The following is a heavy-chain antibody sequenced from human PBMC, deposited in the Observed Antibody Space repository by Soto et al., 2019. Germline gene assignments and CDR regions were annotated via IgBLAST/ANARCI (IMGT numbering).Heavy chain of an antibody. Sequence: EVQLVESGGGLVQPGGSLRLSCAASTFIFSNYWMHWVRQAPGKGLVWVSRINSDGSSISYADSVKGRFTISRDNAKNTLYLQMNSLRAEDKAVYYCVREIGAGFLPLDPWGQGTLVTVSS. V-gene: IGHV3-74*01. CDR3: VREIGAGFLPLDP. CDR1: TFIFSNYW. J-gene: IGHJ5*02. CDR2: INSDGSSI. D-gene: IGHD3-3*01.